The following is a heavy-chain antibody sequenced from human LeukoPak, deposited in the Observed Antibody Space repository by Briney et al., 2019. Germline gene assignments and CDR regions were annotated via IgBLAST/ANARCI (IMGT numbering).Heavy chain of an antibody. D-gene: IGHD5-18*01. CDR1: GGSLSSGGYS. CDR2: IYHSGST. CDR3: ASLRGYSYGYFDY. V-gene: IGHV4-30-2*01. J-gene: IGHJ4*02. Sequence: SQTLSLTCAVSGGSLSSGGYSWSWIRQPPGKGLEWIGYIYHSGSTYYNPSLKSRVTISVDRSKNQFSLKLSSVTAADTAVYYCASLRGYSYGYFDYWGQGTLVTVSS.